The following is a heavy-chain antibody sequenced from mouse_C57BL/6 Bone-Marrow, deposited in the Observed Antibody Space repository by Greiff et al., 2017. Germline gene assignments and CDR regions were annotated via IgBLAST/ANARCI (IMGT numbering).Heavy chain of an antibody. J-gene: IGHJ4*01. D-gene: IGHD4-1*01. Sequence: QVQLQPGAELVKPGASVKLSCKASGYTFTSYWMHWVKQRPGRGLEWIGRIDPNSGGTKYNEKFKSKATLTVDKPSSTAYMQLSSLTSEDSAVYYCASGGLGPYAMDYWGQGTSVTVSS. CDR2: IDPNSGGT. CDR1: GYTFTSYW. CDR3: ASGGLGPYAMDY. V-gene: IGHV1-72*01.